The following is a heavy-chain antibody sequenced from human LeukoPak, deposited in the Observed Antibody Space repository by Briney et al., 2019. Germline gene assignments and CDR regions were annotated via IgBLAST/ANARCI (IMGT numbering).Heavy chain of an antibody. V-gene: IGHV4-38-2*02. Sequence: SETLSLTCTVSGYSISSGYYWGWIRQPPGKGLEWIGSIYHSGSTYYNPSLKSRVTISVDTSKNQFSLKLSSVTAADTAVYYCAREEEMATFDYWGQGTLVAVSS. J-gene: IGHJ4*02. CDR1: GYSISSGYY. CDR3: AREEEMATFDY. D-gene: IGHD5-24*01. CDR2: IYHSGST.